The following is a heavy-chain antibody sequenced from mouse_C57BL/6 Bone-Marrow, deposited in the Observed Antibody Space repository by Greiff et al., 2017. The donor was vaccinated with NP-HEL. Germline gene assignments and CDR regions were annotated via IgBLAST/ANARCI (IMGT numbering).Heavy chain of an antibody. D-gene: IGHD1-1*01. CDR2: IRNKANGYTT. CDR3: ARCLSTVADY. Sequence: EVHLVESGGGLVQPGGSLSLSCAASGFTFTDYYMSWVRQPPGKALEWLGFIRNKANGYTTEYSASVKGRFTISRDNSQIILYLQMNALRAEDSATYYCARCLSTVADYWGQGTSVTVSS. V-gene: IGHV7-3*01. CDR1: GFTFTDYY. J-gene: IGHJ4*01.